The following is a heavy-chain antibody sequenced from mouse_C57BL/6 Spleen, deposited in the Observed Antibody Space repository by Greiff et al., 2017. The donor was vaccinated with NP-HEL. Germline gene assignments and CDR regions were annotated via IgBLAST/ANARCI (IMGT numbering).Heavy chain of an antibody. V-gene: IGHV1-15*01. J-gene: IGHJ3*01. CDR2: IDPETGGT. D-gene: IGHD3-1*01. CDR3: TRGYRLGY. CDR1: GYTFTDYE. Sequence: QVQLQQSGAELVRPGASVTLSCKASGYTFTDYEMPWVKQTPVNGLEWIGAIDPETGGTAYNQKFKGKAILTADKSSSTAYMELRSLKSEDSAVYYGTRGYRLGYWGQGTLVTVSA.